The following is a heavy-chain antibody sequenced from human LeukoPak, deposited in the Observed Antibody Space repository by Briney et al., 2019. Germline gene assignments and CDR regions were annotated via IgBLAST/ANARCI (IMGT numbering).Heavy chain of an antibody. V-gene: IGHV4-59*01. D-gene: IGHD6-13*01. J-gene: IGHJ4*02. CDR3: ARGVYIAAAQYGY. CDR2: IYYSGTT. CDR1: GGSISSYY. Sequence: SETLSLTCTVSGGSISSYYWSWIRQPPGKGLEWIGDIYYSGTTNYNPSLKSRVTISVDTSKNQFSLKLSSVTAADTAVYYCARGVYIAAAQYGYWGQGTLVTVSS.